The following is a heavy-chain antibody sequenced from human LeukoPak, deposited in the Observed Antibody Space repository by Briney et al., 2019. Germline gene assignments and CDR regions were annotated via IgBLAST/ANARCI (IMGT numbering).Heavy chain of an antibody. J-gene: IGHJ4*02. V-gene: IGHV3-23*01. D-gene: IGHD3-10*01. CDR1: GFTFSTYA. Sequence: GGSLRLPCAASGFTFSTYAMSWVRQAPGKGLEWVSAVSSGASSTYYADSVRGRFTISRDNSKNTLYLQMNSLSADDTAVYYCAKDARGSEGFWGQGTLVTVSS. CDR2: VSSGASST. CDR3: AKDARGSEGF.